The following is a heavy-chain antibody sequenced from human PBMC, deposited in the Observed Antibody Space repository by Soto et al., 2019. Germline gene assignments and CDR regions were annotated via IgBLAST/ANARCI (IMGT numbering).Heavy chain of an antibody. CDR2: ISGSGGST. Sequence: GGSLRLAGAASGFTFSSYAMSWVRQAPGKGLEWVSAISGSGGSTYYADSVKGRSTISRDNSKNTLYLQMNSLRAEDTAVYYCAKCNGWPPYFDYWGQGTLVTVSS. V-gene: IGHV3-23*01. CDR3: AKCNGWPPYFDY. CDR1: GFTFSSYA. J-gene: IGHJ4*02. D-gene: IGHD6-19*01.